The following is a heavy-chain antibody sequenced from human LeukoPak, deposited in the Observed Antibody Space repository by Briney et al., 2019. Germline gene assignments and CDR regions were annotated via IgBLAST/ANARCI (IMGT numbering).Heavy chain of an antibody. CDR2: ISAYNGNT. V-gene: IGHV1-18*01. D-gene: IGHD6-6*01. CDR3: AVAVVRDWFDP. J-gene: IGHJ5*02. Sequence: ASVKVSCKASDYTFTSYGVNWVRQAPGRGLEWMGWISAYNGNTNYAQKLQGRVTMTTDTSTSTAYMELRSLRSDDTAVYYCAVAVVRDWFDPWGQGTLVTVSS. CDR1: DYTFTSYG.